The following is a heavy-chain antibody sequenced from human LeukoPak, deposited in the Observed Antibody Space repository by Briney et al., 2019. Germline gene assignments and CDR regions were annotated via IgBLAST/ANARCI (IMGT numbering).Heavy chain of an antibody. D-gene: IGHD3-22*01. Sequence: PGGSLRLSCAASGFTFSSYSMNWVRQAPGKGLEWVSSISSSSSYIYYADSVKGRFTISRDNAKNSPYLQMNSLRAEDTAVYYCARDLAYYYDSSGEGEFDYWGQGTLVTVSS. CDR2: ISSSSSYI. CDR1: GFTFSSYS. V-gene: IGHV3-21*01. J-gene: IGHJ4*02. CDR3: ARDLAYYYDSSGEGEFDY.